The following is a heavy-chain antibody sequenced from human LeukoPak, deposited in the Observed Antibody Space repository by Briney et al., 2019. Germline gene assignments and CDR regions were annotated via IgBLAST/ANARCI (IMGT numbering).Heavy chain of an antibody. J-gene: IGHJ6*02. V-gene: IGHV3-49*04. CDR1: GFIFGDHA. CDR2: IRSKAYGVTT. D-gene: IGHD3-10*01. CDR3: ARGPILLWIHNGMDV. Sequence: GRSLRLSCAAYGFIFGDHAMSWARQAPGKGLEWVGFIRSKAYGVTTEYAASVEGRFTISRDDSKGIAYLQMNSLETEDTAVYYCARGPILLWIHNGMDVWGPGTTVTVS.